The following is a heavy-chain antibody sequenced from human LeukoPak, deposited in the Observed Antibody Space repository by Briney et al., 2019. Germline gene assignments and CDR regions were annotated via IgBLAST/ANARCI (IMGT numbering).Heavy chain of an antibody. CDR3: ARDVPSIVGPTLGLDY. CDR2: IIPILGIA. Sequence: SVKVSCKASGGTFSSYAISWVRQAPGQGPEWMGRIIPILGIANYAQKFQGRVTITADKSTSTAYMELSSLRSEDTAVYYCARDVPSIVGPTLGLDYWGQGTLVTVSS. CDR1: GGTFSSYA. J-gene: IGHJ4*02. V-gene: IGHV1-69*04. D-gene: IGHD1-26*01.